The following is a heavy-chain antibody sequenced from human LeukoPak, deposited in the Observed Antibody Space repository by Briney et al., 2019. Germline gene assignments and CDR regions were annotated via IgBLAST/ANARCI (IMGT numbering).Heavy chain of an antibody. Sequence: ASVKVSCKASGYTFNNHYMYWVRQAPGQGLEWMGVINPSGGSTSYAQKFQGRVTMTRDTSTGTVYMEVNSLRSEDTAVYYCARQGTYSSAIGMGYWGQGTLVTVSS. D-gene: IGHD6-19*01. CDR1: GYTFNNHY. J-gene: IGHJ4*02. V-gene: IGHV1-46*02. CDR2: INPSGGST. CDR3: ARQGTYSSAIGMGY.